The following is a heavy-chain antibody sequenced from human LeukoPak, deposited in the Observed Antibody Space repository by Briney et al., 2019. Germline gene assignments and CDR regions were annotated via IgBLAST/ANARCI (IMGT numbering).Heavy chain of an antibody. V-gene: IGHV1-2*02. CDR3: ARITYGDFHPFDY. D-gene: IGHD4-17*01. CDR2: INPNSGGT. Sequence: ASVKVSCKASGYTFTGYYMHWVRQAPGQGLEWMGWINPNSGGTNYAQKFQGRVTITRDTSISTAYMELSRLRSDDTAVYYCARITYGDFHPFDYWGQGTLVTVSS. J-gene: IGHJ4*02. CDR1: GYTFTGYY.